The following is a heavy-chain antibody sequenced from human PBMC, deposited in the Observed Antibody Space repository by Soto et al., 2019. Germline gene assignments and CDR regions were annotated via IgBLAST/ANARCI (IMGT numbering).Heavy chain of an antibody. CDR3: AASIFYYGMDV. CDR1: GYTFTNYW. V-gene: IGHV5-51*01. J-gene: IGHJ6*02. Sequence: GESLKISCKGSGYTFTNYWIGWVRQMPGKGLEWMGIIYPGDSDTKYNPSFQGQVTISADKSITTTYLQWSSLKASDTSIYYCAASIFYYGMDVWGQGTTVTVSS. CDR2: IYPGDSDT.